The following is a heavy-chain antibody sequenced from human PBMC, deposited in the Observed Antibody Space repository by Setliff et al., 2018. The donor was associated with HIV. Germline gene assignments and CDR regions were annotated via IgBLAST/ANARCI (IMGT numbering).Heavy chain of an antibody. D-gene: IGHD3-10*01. CDR3: TTDPMSQYYYGSGSYYLLSFDY. Sequence: GGSLRLSCTASGFRFGDYAMSWFRQAPGKGPEWVGFIRSKAYGGTNEYAVSVKGRFTISRDDSKSIAYLQMNSLKTEDTAVYYCTTDPMSQYYYGSGSYYLLSFDYWGQGTLVTVSS. J-gene: IGHJ4*02. CDR1: GFRFGDYA. CDR2: IRSKAYGGTN. V-gene: IGHV3-49*03.